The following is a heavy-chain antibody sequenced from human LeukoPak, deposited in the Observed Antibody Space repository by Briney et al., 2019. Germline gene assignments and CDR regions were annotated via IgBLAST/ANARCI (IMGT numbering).Heavy chain of an antibody. D-gene: IGHD3-10*01. V-gene: IGHV3-21*01. CDR3: ARGRHGSGSFDAFHI. Sequence: GGSLRLSCAASGFTFSSYGMSWVRQAPGKGLEWVSSISTSSIYIYYTNSMKDRFTISRDNARNSLYLQLNSLRVEDTAIYYCARGRHGSGSFDAFHIWGQGTMVTVSS. J-gene: IGHJ3*02. CDR1: GFTFSSYG. CDR2: ISTSSIYI.